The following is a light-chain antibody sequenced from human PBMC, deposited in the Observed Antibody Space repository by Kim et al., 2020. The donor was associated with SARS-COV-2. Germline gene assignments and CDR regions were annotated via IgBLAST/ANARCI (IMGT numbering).Light chain of an antibody. CDR3: QQGYNSPYT. CDR1: QSVLYSSNNKNY. V-gene: IGKV4-1*01. Sequence: DIVMTQSPDSLAVSLGERATINCRSSQSVLYSSNNKNYLVWYQQKPGQPPKLLISWASTRESGVPDRFSGSGSGTDFTLTISSLQAEDVAVYYCQQGYNSPYTGGQGTKL. J-gene: IGKJ2*01. CDR2: WAS.